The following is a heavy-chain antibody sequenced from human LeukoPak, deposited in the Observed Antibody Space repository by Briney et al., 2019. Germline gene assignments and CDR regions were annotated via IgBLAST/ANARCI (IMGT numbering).Heavy chain of an antibody. V-gene: IGHV3-9*01. J-gene: IGHJ6*02. CDR2: ISWNSGSI. Sequence: GGSLRLSCAAPGFTFDDYAMHWVRQAPGKGLEWVSGISWNSGSIGYADSVKGRFTISRDNAKNSLYLQMNSLRAEDTALYYCAKDMRSKSYYYYGMDVWGQGTTVTVSS. CDR1: GFTFDDYA. D-gene: IGHD4-11*01. CDR3: AKDMRSKSYYYYGMDV.